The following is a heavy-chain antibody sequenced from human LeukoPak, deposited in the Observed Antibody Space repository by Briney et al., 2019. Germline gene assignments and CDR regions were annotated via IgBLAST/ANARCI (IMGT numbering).Heavy chain of an antibody. CDR2: INHSGST. V-gene: IGHV4-34*01. D-gene: IGHD3-9*01. J-gene: IGHJ4*02. Sequence: SETLSLTCAVYGGSFSGYYWTWIRQSPEKGLEWIGEINHSGSTSYNPSLKRQVTISVDTSKNQFSLKLTSETAADTAVYYCARGPLLTHRRYFDFWGQGTLVTVSS. CDR1: GGSFSGYY. CDR3: ARGPLLTHRRYFDF.